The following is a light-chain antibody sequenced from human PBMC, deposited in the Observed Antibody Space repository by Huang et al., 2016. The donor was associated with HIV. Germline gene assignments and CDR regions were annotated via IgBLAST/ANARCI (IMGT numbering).Light chain of an antibody. CDR2: DAS. V-gene: IGKV3-11*01. Sequence: EIVLTQSPATLSLSPGERATLPCRASQNVYSYLAWYQQKPGQAPRLLISDASNRAAGVPARFSGSGSGTDFNLTISSLEPDDFAVYYCQQRSNWPPLTFGGGTRVEIK. J-gene: IGKJ4*01. CDR3: QQRSNWPPLT. CDR1: QNVYSY.